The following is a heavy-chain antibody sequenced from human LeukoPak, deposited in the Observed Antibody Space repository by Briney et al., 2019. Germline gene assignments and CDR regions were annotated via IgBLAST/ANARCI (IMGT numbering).Heavy chain of an antibody. CDR2: INHSGST. Sequence: SETLSLTCAVHGGSFSGYYWSSIRQPPGKGLEWIGEINHSGSTNYNPSLKSRVTISVDTSKNQFSLKLSSVTAADTAVYYCARGLYGDYGNFDYWGQGTLVTVSS. V-gene: IGHV4-34*01. J-gene: IGHJ4*02. D-gene: IGHD4-17*01. CDR3: ARGLYGDYGNFDY. CDR1: GGSFSGYY.